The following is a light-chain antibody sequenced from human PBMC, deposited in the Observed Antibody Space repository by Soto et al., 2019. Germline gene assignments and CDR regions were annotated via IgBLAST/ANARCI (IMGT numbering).Light chain of an antibody. CDR1: SSDVGGYNY. Sequence: QSALTQPPSASGSPGQSVTISCTGTSSDVGGYNYVSWYQQHPGKAPKLMIYEVSKRPSGVPDRFSGSKSGNTASLTVSGLQAEDEADYYCSSYAVSTLVVFGGGTKLT. J-gene: IGLJ2*01. CDR2: EVS. CDR3: SSYAVSTLVV. V-gene: IGLV2-8*01.